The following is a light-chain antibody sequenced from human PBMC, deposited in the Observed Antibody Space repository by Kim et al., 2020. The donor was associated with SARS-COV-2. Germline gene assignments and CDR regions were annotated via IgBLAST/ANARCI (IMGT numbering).Light chain of an antibody. CDR2: GKN. CDR3: NSRDKKSDRVL. Sequence: SSELTQDPHVSVSLGQTVRITCQGDSLSASSPSWYQVKSGLAPLLVVYGKNRRPSGISDRFSAAGSGNTASLIISGAQAEDEADYYCNSRDKKSDRVLFGVGTQLTVL. J-gene: IGLJ3*02. V-gene: IGLV3-19*01. CDR1: SLSASS.